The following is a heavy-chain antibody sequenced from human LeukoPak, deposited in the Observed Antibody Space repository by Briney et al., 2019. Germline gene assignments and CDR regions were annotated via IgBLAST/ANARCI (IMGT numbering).Heavy chain of an antibody. CDR1: GFTFSSYG. CDR3: TSPYYYDSSGFDTSPRN. J-gene: IGHJ4*02. CDR2: ISGSGGST. Sequence: GGTLRLSCAASGFTFSSYGMSWVRQAPGKGLEWVSAISGSGGSTYYADSVKGRFTISRDNSKNTLYLQMNSLRAEDTAVYYCTSPYYYDSSGFDTSPRNWGQGTLVAVSS. D-gene: IGHD3-22*01. V-gene: IGHV3-23*01.